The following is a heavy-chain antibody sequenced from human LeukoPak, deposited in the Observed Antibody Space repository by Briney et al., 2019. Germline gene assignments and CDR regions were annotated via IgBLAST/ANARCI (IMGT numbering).Heavy chain of an antibody. CDR3: ARERLYSSGFYYMDV. CDR2: ISSSSSTI. Sequence: GRSLRLSCAASGFTFSSYSMNWVRQAPGKGLEWVSYISSSSSTIYYADSVKGRFTISRDNAKNSLYLQMNSLRAEDTAVYYCARERLYSSGFYYMDVWGKGTTVTVSS. D-gene: IGHD3-22*01. J-gene: IGHJ6*03. V-gene: IGHV3-48*04. CDR1: GFTFSSYS.